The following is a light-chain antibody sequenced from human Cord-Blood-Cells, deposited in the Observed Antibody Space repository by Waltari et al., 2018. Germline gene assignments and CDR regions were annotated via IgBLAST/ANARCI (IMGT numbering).Light chain of an antibody. J-gene: IGKJ1*01. Sequence: DIQMTQSPSSLSASVGDRVTITCRASQSISSYLNWYQQKQGKAPKLLIYAASSLQSGVPSMFSGSGSGTDFTLTISSLQPEDFATYYCQQSYSTPQTFGQGTKVEIK. CDR2: AAS. CDR1: QSISSY. CDR3: QQSYSTPQT. V-gene: IGKV1-39*01.